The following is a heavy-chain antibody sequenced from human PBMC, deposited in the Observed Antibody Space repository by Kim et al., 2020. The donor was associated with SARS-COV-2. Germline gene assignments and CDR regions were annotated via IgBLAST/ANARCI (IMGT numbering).Heavy chain of an antibody. CDR1: GFTFSSYG. D-gene: IGHD2-15*01. V-gene: IGHV3-30*18. CDR2: ISYDGSNK. CDR3: AKDTDPDIVVVVAVFRWKYYYGMDV. J-gene: IGHJ6*02. Sequence: GGSLRLSCAASGFTFSSYGMHWVRQAPGKGLEWVAVISYDGSNKYYADSVKGRFTISRDNSKNTLYLQMNSLRAEDTAVYYCAKDTDPDIVVVVAVFRWKYYYGMDVWGQGATVTVSS.